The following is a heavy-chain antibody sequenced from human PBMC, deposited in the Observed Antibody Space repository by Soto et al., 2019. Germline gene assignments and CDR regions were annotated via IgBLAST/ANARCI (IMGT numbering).Heavy chain of an antibody. CDR2: IYYSGST. CDR3: ARVLVRGVIIVLDY. D-gene: IGHD3-10*01. V-gene: IGHV4-31*03. CDR1: GGSISSGGYY. J-gene: IGHJ4*02. Sequence: QVQLQESGPGLVKPSQTLSLTCTVSGGSISSGGYYWSWIRQHPGKGLEWIGYIYYSGSTYYNPYRKSRVTISVDTSKNQFSLKLSSVTAADTAVYYCARVLVRGVIIVLDYWGQGTLVTVSS.